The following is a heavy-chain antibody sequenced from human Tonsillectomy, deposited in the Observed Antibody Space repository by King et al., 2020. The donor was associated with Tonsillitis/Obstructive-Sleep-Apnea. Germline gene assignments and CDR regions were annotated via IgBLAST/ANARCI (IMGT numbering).Heavy chain of an antibody. V-gene: IGHV3-48*03. Sequence: VQLVESGGGLVQPGGSLRLSCAASGFTFSSYEMNWVRQAPGKGLEWVSYISSSGSTIYYADSVKGRFTISRDNAKNSLYLQMNSLRAEDTAVYYCALIAARLMYYGMDVWGQGTTVTVSS. J-gene: IGHJ6*02. D-gene: IGHD6-6*01. CDR2: ISSSGSTI. CDR3: ALIAARLMYYGMDV. CDR1: GFTFSSYE.